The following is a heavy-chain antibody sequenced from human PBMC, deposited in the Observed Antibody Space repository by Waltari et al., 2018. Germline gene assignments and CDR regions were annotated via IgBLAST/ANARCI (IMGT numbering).Heavy chain of an antibody. Sequence: EVQLVESGGGLVQPGGSLRLSCTASGFTFVNYWMSWVRQDPGKGMQWVAYIKEDGTEESYLESLKGRFTISRDDAKNALQLQMNSLRVEDTAIYYCARVSKGIHFDYWGQGTLVTVSS. V-gene: IGHV3-7*04. J-gene: IGHJ4*02. CDR3: ARVSKGIHFDY. CDR1: GFTFVNYW. CDR2: IKEDGTEE.